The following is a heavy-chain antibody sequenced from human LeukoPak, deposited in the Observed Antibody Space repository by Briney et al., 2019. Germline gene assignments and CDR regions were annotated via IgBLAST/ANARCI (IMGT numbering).Heavy chain of an antibody. CDR1: GYTFTGYY. CDR2: VNPNTGGT. J-gene: IGHJ5*02. D-gene: IGHD6-13*01. CDR3: GKVPPSITAAGNWLGP. V-gene: IGHV1-2*06. Sequence: ASVKVSCKASGYTFTGYYIHWVRQAPGQGLEWMGRVNPNTGGTDYAQKFQGRVTMTRDTSITTAYMELSRLTSDDTAIYYCGKVPPSITAAGNWLGPWGQGALVTVSS.